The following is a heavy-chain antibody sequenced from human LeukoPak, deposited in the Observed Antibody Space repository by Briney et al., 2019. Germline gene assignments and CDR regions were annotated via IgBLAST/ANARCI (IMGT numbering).Heavy chain of an antibody. CDR2: VYDSGST. V-gene: IGHV4-59*01. D-gene: IGHD3-10*01. J-gene: IGHJ5*02. Sequence: PSETLSLTCTVSGGSINSYYWSWIRQPPGKGLEWIGYVYDSGSTNYNPSLKSRVTISVDTSKNQFSLKLSSVTAADTAVYYCARDQGSGRRWFDPWGQGTLVTVSS. CDR3: ARDQGSGRRWFDP. CDR1: GGSINSYY.